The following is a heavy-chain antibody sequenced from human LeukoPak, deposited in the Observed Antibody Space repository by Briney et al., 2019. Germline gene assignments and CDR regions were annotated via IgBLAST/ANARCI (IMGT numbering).Heavy chain of an antibody. D-gene: IGHD2-2*01. Sequence: GGSLRLSCAASGFTFDDYAMHWVRQAPGKGLEWVSGINWNGGSTGYADSVKGRFTISRDNSKNTLYLQMNSLRAEDTAVYYCAKDRHWGSSTHYFDYWGQGTLVTVSS. V-gene: IGHV3-20*04. CDR2: INWNGGST. CDR1: GFTFDDYA. CDR3: AKDRHWGSSTHYFDY. J-gene: IGHJ4*02.